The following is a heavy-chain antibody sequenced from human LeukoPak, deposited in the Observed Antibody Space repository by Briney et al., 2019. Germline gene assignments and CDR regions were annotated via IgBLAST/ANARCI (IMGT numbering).Heavy chain of an antibody. Sequence: ASVKVSCKASGYTFTGYYMHWVRQAPGQGLEWMGWINPNTGVTNYAQKFQGRVTLTRDTSIITAYMELTRLRSDGTAVYYCARDRTTVTTGYYGMDVWGQGTTVTVSS. D-gene: IGHD4-17*01. CDR1: GYTFTGYY. J-gene: IGHJ6*02. CDR3: ARDRTTVTTGYYGMDV. CDR2: INPNTGVT. V-gene: IGHV1-2*02.